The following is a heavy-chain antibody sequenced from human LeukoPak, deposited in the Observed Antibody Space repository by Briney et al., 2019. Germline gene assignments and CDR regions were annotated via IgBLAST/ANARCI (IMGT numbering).Heavy chain of an antibody. CDR2: IYTSGST. V-gene: IGHV4-4*07. D-gene: IGHD6-13*01. Sequence: PSETLSPTCTVSGGSISSYYWSWIRQPAGKGLEWIGRIYTSGSTNYNPSLKSRVTMSVDTSKNQFSLKLSSVTAADTAVYYCARGSIAAAGNWFDPWGQGTLVTVSS. CDR1: GGSISSYY. CDR3: ARGSIAAAGNWFDP. J-gene: IGHJ5*02.